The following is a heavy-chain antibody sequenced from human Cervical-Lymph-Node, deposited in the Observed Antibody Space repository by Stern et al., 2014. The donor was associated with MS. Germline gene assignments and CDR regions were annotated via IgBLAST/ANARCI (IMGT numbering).Heavy chain of an antibody. CDR3: AKDIAVADPFYFDY. D-gene: IGHD6-19*01. CDR1: GFTFSAYA. CDR2: ISGSGDTT. J-gene: IGHJ4*02. V-gene: IGHV3-23*04. Sequence: EVQLVESGGDLVQPGGSLRLSCAASGFTFSAYAMTWVRQAPGKGLEWVSGISGSGDTTFIADSLKGRFTISRDNSKNTLFLQMNSLRVDDTAVYYCAKDIAVADPFYFDYWGQGILVTVSS.